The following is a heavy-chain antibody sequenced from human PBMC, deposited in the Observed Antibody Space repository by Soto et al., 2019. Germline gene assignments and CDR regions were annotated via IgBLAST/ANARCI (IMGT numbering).Heavy chain of an antibody. V-gene: IGHV3-30-3*01. CDR2: ISYEGSNK. J-gene: IGHJ3*02. CDR1: GFTFSYYA. D-gene: IGHD3-16*02. Sequence: QVQLVESGGGVVQPGRSLRLSCAASGFTFSYYAMHWVRQAPGKGLEWVAVISYEGSNKYHADSVKGRFTISRDNSKNTLYLQMNSLRAEDTAVYYCAIYGVDVFVADDALYIWGQGTMFTFSS. CDR3: AIYGVDVFVADDALYI.